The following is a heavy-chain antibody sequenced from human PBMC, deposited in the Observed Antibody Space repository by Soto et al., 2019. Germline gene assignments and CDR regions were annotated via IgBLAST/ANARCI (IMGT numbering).Heavy chain of an antibody. V-gene: IGHV1-18*01. D-gene: IGHD3-22*01. CDR2: ISAYNGNT. CDR1: GYTFTSYG. J-gene: IGHJ4*02. Sequence: QVQLMQSGAEVKKPGASVKVSCKASGYTFTSYGISWVRQAPGQGLEWMGWISAYNGNTNYAQKLQGRVTMTTDTSPSTAYMELRSLRSDDTAVYYCARDGSRAAGSGYPHEFDYWGQGTLVTVSS. CDR3: ARDGSRAAGSGYPHEFDY.